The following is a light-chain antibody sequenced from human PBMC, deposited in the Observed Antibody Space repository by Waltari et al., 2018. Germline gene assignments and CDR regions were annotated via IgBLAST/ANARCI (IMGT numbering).Light chain of an antibody. CDR1: SGDVGSYNR. J-gene: IGLJ3*02. CDR2: EVT. V-gene: IGLV2-18*01. Sequence: QSALTQPPSVSGSPGQSVTISCTGTSGDVGSYNRVSWYQQPPGTAPKLIIYEVTNRPSGVPDRFPGSKSGNTASLTISGLQAEDEADYYCTLYTTTSTWVFGGGTRLTVL. CDR3: TLYTTTSTWV.